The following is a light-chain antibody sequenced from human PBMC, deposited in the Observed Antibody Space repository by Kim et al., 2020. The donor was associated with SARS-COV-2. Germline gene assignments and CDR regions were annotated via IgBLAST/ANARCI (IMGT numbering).Light chain of an antibody. V-gene: IGLV6-57*03. CDR2: EDD. Sequence: GKTGTVSCARRSGSIDDNYVQWYQQRPGGVPTAVIYEDDQRPSGVSDRFSGSIDNSSNSASLTISGLRTEDEADYYCQSYNRDNVLFGGGTQLTVL. CDR1: SGSIDDNY. CDR3: QSYNRDNVL. J-gene: IGLJ2*01.